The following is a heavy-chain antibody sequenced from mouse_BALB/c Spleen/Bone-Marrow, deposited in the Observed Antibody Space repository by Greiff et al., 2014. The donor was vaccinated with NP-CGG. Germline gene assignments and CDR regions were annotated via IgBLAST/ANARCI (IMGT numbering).Heavy chain of an antibody. V-gene: IGHV1-9*01. CDR2: ILPGSGST. D-gene: IGHD2-3*01. CDR3: ARSDGYYYAMDY. Sequence: VQLVESGAELMKPGASVKISCKATGYTFSSYWIEWVKQRPGQGLEWIGEILPGSGSTNYNEKFKGKATFTADTSSNTAYMQLSSLTSEDSAVYYCARSDGYYYAMDYWGQGTSVTVSS. J-gene: IGHJ4*01. CDR1: GYTFSSYW.